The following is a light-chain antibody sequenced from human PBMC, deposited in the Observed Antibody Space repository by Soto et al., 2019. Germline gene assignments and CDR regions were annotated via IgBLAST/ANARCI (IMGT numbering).Light chain of an antibody. V-gene: IGLV2-14*01. CDR3: SSYTSSSTWV. CDR1: SSDVGGYNY. J-gene: IGLJ3*02. Sequence: QSALTQPASESGSPGQSITISCTGTSSDVGGYNYVSWYQQHPGKAPKLMIYEVSNRPSGVSNRFSGSKSGNTASLTISGLQAEDEADYYCSSYTSSSTWVFGGGNKLTVL. CDR2: EVS.